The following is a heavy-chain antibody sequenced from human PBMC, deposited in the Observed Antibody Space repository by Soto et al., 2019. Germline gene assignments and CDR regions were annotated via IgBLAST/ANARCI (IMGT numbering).Heavy chain of an antibody. CDR2: IVPIFGTA. J-gene: IGHJ4*02. D-gene: IGHD3-3*01. Sequence: SVKVSCKASGGTFSSYAISWVRQAPGQGLEWMGGIVPIFGTANYAQKFQGRVTITADESTSTAYMELSSLRSEDTAVYYCARAGKYYDFWTPDYWGQGTLVTVSS. CDR3: ARAGKYYDFWTPDY. CDR1: GGTFSSYA. V-gene: IGHV1-69*13.